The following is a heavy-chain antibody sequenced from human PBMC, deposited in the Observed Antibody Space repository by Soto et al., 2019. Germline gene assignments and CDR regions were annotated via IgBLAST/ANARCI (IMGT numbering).Heavy chain of an antibody. CDR2: IKSKTDGGTT. CDR1: GFTFSNAW. D-gene: IGHD3-3*01. V-gene: IGHV3-15*01. CDR3: TTNTGRFLEWLLYDY. J-gene: IGHJ4*02. Sequence: GGSLRLSCAASGFTFSNAWMSWVRQAPGKGLEWVGRIKSKTDGGTTDYAAPVKGRFTISRDDSKNTLYLQMNSLKTEDTAVYYCTTNTGRFLEWLLYDYWGQGTLVTVSS.